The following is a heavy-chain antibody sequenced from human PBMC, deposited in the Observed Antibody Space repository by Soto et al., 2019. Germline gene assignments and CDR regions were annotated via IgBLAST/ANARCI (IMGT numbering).Heavy chain of an antibody. V-gene: IGHV3-23*01. J-gene: IGHJ6*04. CDR1: GFTFSSYA. D-gene: IGHD2-15*01. CDR2: ISGSGGST. CDR3: AKPPTLGYCSGGSCYGFYYYGMDV. Sequence: PGGSLRLSCAASGFTFSSYAMSWVRQAPGKGLEWVSAISGSGGSTYYADSVKGRFTISRDNSKNTLYLQMNSLRAEDTAVYYCAKPPTLGYCSGGSCYGFYYYGMDVWGKGTTVTVPQ.